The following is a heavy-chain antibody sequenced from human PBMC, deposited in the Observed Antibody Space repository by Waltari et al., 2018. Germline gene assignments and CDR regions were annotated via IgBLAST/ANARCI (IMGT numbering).Heavy chain of an antibody. CDR3: ARDSLMHWFDP. CDR2: INPNRGGT. V-gene: IGHV1-2*06. CDR1: GYTFTGYY. J-gene: IGHJ5*02. D-gene: IGHD3-16*01. Sequence: QVQLVQSGAEVKKPGASVKVSCKASGYTFTGYYMHWVRQAPGQGLEWIGRINPNRGGTNYAQKFQGRVTMTRDTSISTAYMELSRLRSDDTAVYYCARDSLMHWFDPWGQGTLVTVSS.